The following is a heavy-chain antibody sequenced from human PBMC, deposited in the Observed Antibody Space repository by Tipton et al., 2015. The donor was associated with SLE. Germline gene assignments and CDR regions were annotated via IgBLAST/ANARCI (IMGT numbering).Heavy chain of an antibody. V-gene: IGHV4-38-2*02. Sequence: TLSLTCTVSDYSISSGYYWGWIRQSPGKGLEWIGSIFYSGTTYYSPSLKSRVTISVDTSKNQFSLKVSSVTAADTAVYYCARDHGGSYYGWFDPWGQGTLVTVSS. CDR1: DYSISSGYY. J-gene: IGHJ5*02. D-gene: IGHD1-26*01. CDR3: ARDHGGSYYGWFDP. CDR2: IFYSGTT.